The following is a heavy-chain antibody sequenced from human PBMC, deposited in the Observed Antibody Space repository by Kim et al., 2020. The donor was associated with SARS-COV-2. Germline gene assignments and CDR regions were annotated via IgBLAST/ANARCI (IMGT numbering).Heavy chain of an antibody. CDR2: IYSSGNT. Sequence: SETLSLTCTASGCSISSYYWSWIRQPPGEALEWIGYIYSSGNTNYNPSFKSGGTTSVDNTNNQFPLKLSSGAAADTAAYYCAAHEDNSGGYYLDYWGQGT. D-gene: IGHD3-22*01. CDR1: GCSISSYY. CDR3: AAHEDNSGGYYLDY. V-gene: IGHV4-59*08. J-gene: IGHJ4*02.